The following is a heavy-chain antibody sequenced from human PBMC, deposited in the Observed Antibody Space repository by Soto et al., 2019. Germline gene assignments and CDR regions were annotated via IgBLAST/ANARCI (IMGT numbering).Heavy chain of an antibody. CDR1: GGSISSYY. V-gene: IGHV4-59*01. CDR3: AGHVEGLTRLDY. CDR2: IYYSGST. J-gene: IGHJ4*02. D-gene: IGHD1-1*01. Sequence: PSETLSLTCTVSGGSISSYYWSWIRQPPGKGLEWIGYIYYSGSTNYNPSLKSRVTISVDTSKNQFSLKLSSVTAADTAVYYCAGHVEGLTRLDYWGQGTLVTVSS.